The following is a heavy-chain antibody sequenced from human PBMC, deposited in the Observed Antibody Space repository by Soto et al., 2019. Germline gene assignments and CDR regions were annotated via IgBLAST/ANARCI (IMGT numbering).Heavy chain of an antibody. V-gene: IGHV3-30*18. CDR1: GFTFSSYG. CDR2: ISYDGSNK. D-gene: IGHD1-20*01. CDR3: AKGPNWNDDYYYYGMDV. J-gene: IGHJ6*02. Sequence: GGSLRLSCAASGFTFSSYGMHWVRQAPGKGLEWVAVISYDGSNKYYADSVKGRFTISRDNSKNTLYLQMNSLRAEDTAVYYCAKGPNWNDDYYYYGMDVWGQGTTVTVSS.